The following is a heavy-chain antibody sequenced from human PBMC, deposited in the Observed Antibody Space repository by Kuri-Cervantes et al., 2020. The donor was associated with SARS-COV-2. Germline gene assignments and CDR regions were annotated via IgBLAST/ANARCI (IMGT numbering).Heavy chain of an antibody. J-gene: IGHJ4*02. D-gene: IGHD3-10*01. CDR2: IYESGDT. CDR3: ARPYASDRFHK. Sequence: ESRRLSWTVSGASISSSTDDWGWLRQSPGKGLEWLGSIYESGDTYYYSSPKRRLSLSEDTSKNQCSLKFTPVTAADTAIYYSARPYASDRFHKWGQGTQVTVSS. V-gene: IGHV4-39*01. CDR1: GASISSSTDD.